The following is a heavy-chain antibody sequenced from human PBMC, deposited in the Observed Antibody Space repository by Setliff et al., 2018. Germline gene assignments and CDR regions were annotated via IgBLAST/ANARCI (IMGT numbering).Heavy chain of an antibody. CDR2: IYHDGRA. D-gene: IGHD2-21*01. V-gene: IGHV4-38-2*01. CDR1: GLSISGEYY. Sequence: PSETLSLTCAVSGLSISGEYYWGWIRQPPGGGPEWIGIIYHDGRAYYSTSLKSRVNLSLDMSKTQFSLHLNSVTAADTAVYYCRRQVGGGLWCFDYWGQGILVTVSS. J-gene: IGHJ4*02. CDR3: RRQVGGGLWCFDY.